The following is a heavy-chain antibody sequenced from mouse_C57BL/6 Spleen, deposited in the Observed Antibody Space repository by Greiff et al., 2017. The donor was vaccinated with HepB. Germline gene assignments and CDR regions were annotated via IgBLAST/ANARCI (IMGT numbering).Heavy chain of an antibody. J-gene: IGHJ3*01. CDR3: ARLLYYGSSYGFAY. Sequence: VQLQQPGAELVKPGASVKLSCKASGYTFTSYWMQWVKQRPGQGLEWIGEIDPSDSYTNYNQKFKGKATLTVDTSSSTAYMQLSSLTSEDSAVYYCARLLYYGSSYGFAYWGQGTLVTVSA. D-gene: IGHD1-1*01. V-gene: IGHV1-50*01. CDR2: IDPSDSYT. CDR1: GYTFTSYW.